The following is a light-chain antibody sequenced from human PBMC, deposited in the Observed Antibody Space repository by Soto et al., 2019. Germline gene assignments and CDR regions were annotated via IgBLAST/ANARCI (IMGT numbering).Light chain of an antibody. V-gene: IGLV2-14*01. CDR1: SSDVGGYNY. J-gene: IGLJ1*01. Sequence: QSALPQPASGSGSPGQSITISCTGTSSDVGGYNYVSWYQQHPGKAPKLMIYDVSNRPSGVSNRFSGSKSGNTASLTISGLQAEDEADYYCSSYTSSSTLVFGTGTKVTVL. CDR3: SSYTSSSTLV. CDR2: DVS.